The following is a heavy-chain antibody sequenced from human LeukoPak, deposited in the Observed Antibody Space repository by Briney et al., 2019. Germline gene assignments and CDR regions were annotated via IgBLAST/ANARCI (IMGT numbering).Heavy chain of an antibody. J-gene: IGHJ4*02. CDR1: GYTFGKYA. V-gene: IGHV1-3*01. CDR3: ARDQSRDIRVDFDY. D-gene: IGHD2-15*01. CDR2: IDGGNGDT. Sequence: ASVKVSCKTSGYTFGKYAIHWVRQAPGQRFEWMGWIDGGNGDTRFSQKFQDRVSFTRDTFATTVYMEVTSLRSEDTAVYYCARDQSRDIRVDFDYWGQGTLVTVSS.